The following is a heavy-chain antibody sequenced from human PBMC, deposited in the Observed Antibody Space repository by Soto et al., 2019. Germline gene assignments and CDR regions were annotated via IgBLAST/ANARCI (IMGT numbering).Heavy chain of an antibody. Sequence: QVHLVESGGGLVEPGGSLRISCAASGFTFSDYYMNWIRRAPGKGLEWISYISNRANTIYYADSVKGRFTVSRDNARNSQFLQMNSLRAEDTAVYYCAGGGVPYSSGWGIDYWGQGTLVTVSS. CDR2: ISNRANTI. J-gene: IGHJ4*02. CDR3: AGGGVPYSSGWGIDY. V-gene: IGHV3-11*01. CDR1: GFTFSDYY. D-gene: IGHD6-19*01.